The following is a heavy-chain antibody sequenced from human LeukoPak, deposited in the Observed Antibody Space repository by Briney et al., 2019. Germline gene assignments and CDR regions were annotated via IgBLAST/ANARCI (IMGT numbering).Heavy chain of an antibody. CDR1: GYTFTSYY. CDR3: ARGAYYAILTGFRTHRPFDY. Sequence: ASVKVSCKASGYTFTSYYMHWVRQAPGQGLEWMGWISAYNGNSNYAQKLQGRVTMTTDTSTSTAYMELRSLRSDDTAFYYCARGAYYAILTGFRTHRPFDYWGQGTLVTVSS. V-gene: IGHV1-18*04. D-gene: IGHD3-9*01. CDR2: ISAYNGNS. J-gene: IGHJ4*02.